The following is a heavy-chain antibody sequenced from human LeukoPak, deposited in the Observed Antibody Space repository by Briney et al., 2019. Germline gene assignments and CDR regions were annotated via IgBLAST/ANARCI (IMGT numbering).Heavy chain of an antibody. Sequence: GGSLRLSCTTSGFTFGDYAMSWVRQAPGKGLEWVGFIRSKTYGGTTEYAASVKGRFIISRDDSKSTAYLQMNSLETGDTAVYYCASPDFDYWGQGTLVTVSS. J-gene: IGHJ4*01. V-gene: IGHV3-49*04. CDR2: IRSKTYGGTT. CDR3: ASPDFDY. CDR1: GFTFGDYA.